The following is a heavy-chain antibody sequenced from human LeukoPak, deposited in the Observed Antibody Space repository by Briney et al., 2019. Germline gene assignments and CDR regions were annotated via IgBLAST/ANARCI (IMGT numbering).Heavy chain of an antibody. CDR2: IYSGGST. D-gene: IGHD1-26*01. J-gene: IGHJ4*02. CDR3: ARSFDGSGSYYRAFDY. V-gene: IGHV3-53*01. Sequence: GGSLRLSCAASGFTVSSNHMSWVRQAPGKGLEWVSVIYSGGSTYYADSVKGRITISRDNSKNTLYLQMNSLRAEDTAVYYCARSFDGSGSYYRAFDYWGQGTLVTVSS. CDR1: GFTVSSNH.